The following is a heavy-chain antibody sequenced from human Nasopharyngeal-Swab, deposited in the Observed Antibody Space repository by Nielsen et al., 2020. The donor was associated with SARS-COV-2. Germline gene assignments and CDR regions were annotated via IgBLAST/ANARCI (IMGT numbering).Heavy chain of an antibody. J-gene: IGHJ4*02. V-gene: IGHV4-31*03. CDR1: GGSISSGGYY. CDR3: ARVNLGGSDIRVDY. CDR2: IYYSGST. Sequence: SETLSLTCTVSGGSISSGGYYWSWIRQHPGKGLEWIGYIYYSGSTYYNPSLKSRVTISVDTSKNQFSLKLSSVTAADTAVYYCARVNLGGSDIRVDYWGQGTLATVSS. D-gene: IGHD2-2*02.